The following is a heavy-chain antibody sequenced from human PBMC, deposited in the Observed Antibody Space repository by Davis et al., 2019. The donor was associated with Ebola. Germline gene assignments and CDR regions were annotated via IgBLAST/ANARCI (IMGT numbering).Heavy chain of an antibody. Sequence: SETLSLTCTVSGGSISSSSYYWGWIRQPPGKGLEWIGSIYYSGSTYYNPSLKSRVTISVDTSKNQFSLKLRSVTAADTALYFCARGGTSCSSGVCPRDDYYYAMDVWGKGTTVTVSS. CDR1: GGSISSSSYY. V-gene: IGHV4-39*07. CDR2: IYYSGST. D-gene: IGHD2-8*01. CDR3: ARGGTSCSSGVCPRDDYYYAMDV. J-gene: IGHJ6*04.